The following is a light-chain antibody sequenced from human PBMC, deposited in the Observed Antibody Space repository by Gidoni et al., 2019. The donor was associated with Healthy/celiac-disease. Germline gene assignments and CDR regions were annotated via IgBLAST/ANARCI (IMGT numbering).Light chain of an antibody. V-gene: IGKV3-11*01. J-gene: IGKJ5*01. CDR1: QNDSSY. CDR2: DAS. Sequence: ELVLTQSPATLSLSPGERPTPSCRASQNDSSYLAWNQQKPGQAPRLLIYDASNRATGIPARFSGSGSGTDFTLTISSLEPEDFAVYYCQQRSNWPITFGQGTRLEIK. CDR3: QQRSNWPIT.